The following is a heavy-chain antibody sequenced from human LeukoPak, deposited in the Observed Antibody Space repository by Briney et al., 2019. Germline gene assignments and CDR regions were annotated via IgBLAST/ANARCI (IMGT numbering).Heavy chain of an antibody. CDR2: IYPTDSDT. V-gene: IGHV5-51*01. J-gene: IGHJ4*02. D-gene: IGHD6-13*01. CDR3: ARHGLGSSWFGFDY. CDR1: GYSFTSYW. Sequence: GESLKISCQASGYSFTSYWIGWVRQVPGKGLEWMGIIYPTDSDTKYSPSFQGQVTISADKSISTAYLQWSSLKASDSAMYYCARHGLGSSWFGFDYWGQGTLVTVSS.